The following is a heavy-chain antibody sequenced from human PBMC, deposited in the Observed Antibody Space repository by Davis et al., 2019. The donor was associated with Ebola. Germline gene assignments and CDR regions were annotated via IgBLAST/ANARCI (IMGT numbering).Heavy chain of an antibody. CDR2: IYHSGST. J-gene: IGHJ4*02. V-gene: IGHV4-4*02. D-gene: IGHD2-2*03. Sequence: MPSETLSLTCAVSGGSISSSNWWSWVRQPPGKGLEWIGEIYHSGSTNYNPSLKSRVTISVGKSKNQFSLKLSSVTAADTAVYYCARESFTAVGLVWGQGTLVTVSS. CDR3: ARESFTAVGLV. CDR1: GGSISSSNW.